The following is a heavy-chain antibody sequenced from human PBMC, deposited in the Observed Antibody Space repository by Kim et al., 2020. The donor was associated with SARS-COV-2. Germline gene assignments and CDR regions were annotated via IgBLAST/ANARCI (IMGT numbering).Heavy chain of an antibody. D-gene: IGHD1-26*01. CDR1: GFTFSDYY. Sequence: GGSLRLSCAASGFTFSDYYMSWIRQAPGKGLEWVSYISSSSSYTNYADSVKGRFTISRDNAKNSLYLQMNSLRAEDTAVYYCATTGREQPLPGYWGQGTLVTVSS. CDR2: ISSSSSYT. J-gene: IGHJ4*02. V-gene: IGHV3-11*03. CDR3: ATTGREQPLPGY.